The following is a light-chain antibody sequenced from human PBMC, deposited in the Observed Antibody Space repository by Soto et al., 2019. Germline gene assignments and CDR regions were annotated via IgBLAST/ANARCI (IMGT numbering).Light chain of an antibody. CDR3: QQANSFPLT. CDR2: GAS. J-gene: IGKJ4*01. Sequence: DIQMTQSPYSVSASVGDRVTITCRASQGISSWLVWYQQKPGKAPKVLIYGASTLQSGVPSRFSGSGSGTDFTLTINSLQPEDFATYICQQANSFPLTFGGGTRVEIK. CDR1: QGISSW. V-gene: IGKV1-12*01.